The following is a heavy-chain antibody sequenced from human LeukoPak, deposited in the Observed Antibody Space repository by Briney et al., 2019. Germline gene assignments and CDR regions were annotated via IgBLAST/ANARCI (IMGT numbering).Heavy chain of an antibody. J-gene: IGHJ4*02. V-gene: IGHV1-18*01. D-gene: IGHD2-2*01. CDR2: VSANDGST. CDR1: GYTFTNYG. Sequence: ASVKVSCKSSGYTFTNYGFNWVRQAPGQGLEWMGRVSANDGSTKYAQKFQGRVTMTTDTFTTTAYMELRSLRYDDTAVYYCARAGPLRVTAASWVFDYWGQGTPVIVSS. CDR3: ARAGPLRVTAASWVFDY.